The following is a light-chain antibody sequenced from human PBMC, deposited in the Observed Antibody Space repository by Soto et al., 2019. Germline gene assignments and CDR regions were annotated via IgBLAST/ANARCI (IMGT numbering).Light chain of an antibody. CDR1: QSVNAN. J-gene: IGKJ1*01. Sequence: EVVMTQSPATLSVSPGERATLSCRASQSVNANLAWYQQKPGQAPRLLIHGASNRATGIPARFSGSGFGTEFNLTISSPQSEHVAVYDCQQYNTWLWTFGQGTKVEI. CDR2: GAS. CDR3: QQYNTWLWT. V-gene: IGKV3-15*01.